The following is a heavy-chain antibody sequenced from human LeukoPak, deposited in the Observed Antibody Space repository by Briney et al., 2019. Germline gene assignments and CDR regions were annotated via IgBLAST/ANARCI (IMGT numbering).Heavy chain of an antibody. CDR1: GFTFRSYV. CDR2: ISGSGGST. Sequence: GGSLRLSCAASGFTFRSYVMSWVRQAPGKGLEWVSHISGSGGSTHYADSVKGRFTFSRDNSKNTLFLQMNSLRADDTAVYYCAKDQDTHSYGSGSYAPFDYWGQGTLVTVSS. D-gene: IGHD3-10*01. J-gene: IGHJ4*02. CDR3: AKDQDTHSYGSGSYAPFDY. V-gene: IGHV3-23*01.